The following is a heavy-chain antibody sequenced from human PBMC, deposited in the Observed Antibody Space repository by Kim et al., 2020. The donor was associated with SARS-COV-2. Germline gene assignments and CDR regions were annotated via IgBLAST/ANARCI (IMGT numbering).Heavy chain of an antibody. J-gene: IGHJ4*02. CDR3: AKDHFRRSGDF. CDR2: IYSDGTTK. CDR1: GFTFSSYA. V-gene: IGHV3-23*03. D-gene: IGHD3-3*02. Sequence: GGSLRLSCVASGFTFSSYAMSWLREAPGKGLEWVSVIYSDGTTKFYVGSVMGRFTVSRDNSKDTLFLQMNNLRAEDTAVYFCAKDHFRRSGDFLGQGTLV.